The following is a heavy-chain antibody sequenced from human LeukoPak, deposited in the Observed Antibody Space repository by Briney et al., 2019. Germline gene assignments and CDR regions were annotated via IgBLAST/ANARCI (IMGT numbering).Heavy chain of an antibody. CDR3: ARDPIGGLYYYYMDV. CDR2: ISSSSSYI. J-gene: IGHJ6*03. V-gene: IGHV3-21*01. Sequence: GGSLRLSCAASGFTFSSYSMNWVRQAPGKGLEWVSSISSSSSYIYYADSVKGRFTISRDNAKNSLYLQMNSMRAEDTAVYYCARDPIGGLYYYYMDVWGKGTTVTVSS. CDR1: GFTFSSYS. D-gene: IGHD4-23*01.